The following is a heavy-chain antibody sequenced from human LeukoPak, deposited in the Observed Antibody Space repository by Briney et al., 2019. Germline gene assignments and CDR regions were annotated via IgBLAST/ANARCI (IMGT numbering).Heavy chain of an antibody. CDR1: GYSISSGYY. Sequence: SETLSLTCNVSGYSISSGYYWAWIRPAPGKGLEWIGSIYHSGYTHYNPSLKGRVTISVDTSKNDFTLKLSSVAAADTAIYYCARDMNPTHYFDYWGQGTLVTVSS. D-gene: IGHD3-16*01. CDR3: ARDMNPTHYFDY. V-gene: IGHV4-38-2*02. CDR2: IYHSGYT. J-gene: IGHJ4*02.